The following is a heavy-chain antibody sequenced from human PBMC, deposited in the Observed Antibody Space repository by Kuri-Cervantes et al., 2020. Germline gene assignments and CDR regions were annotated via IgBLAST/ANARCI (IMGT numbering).Heavy chain of an antibody. J-gene: IGHJ4*02. V-gene: IGHV4-38-2*01. CDR1: DYSISSGYY. Sequence: SETLSLTCVVSDYSISSGYYWGWIRQPPGKGLEWIGSIYHSGNTYYNPSLKSRVTISVDTSKNQLSLKLRSVTAADTAVYYCARHDRYCGGDCYPYYLDHWGQGTLVTVSS. D-gene: IGHD2-21*02. CDR3: ARHDRYCGGDCYPYYLDH. CDR2: IYHSGNT.